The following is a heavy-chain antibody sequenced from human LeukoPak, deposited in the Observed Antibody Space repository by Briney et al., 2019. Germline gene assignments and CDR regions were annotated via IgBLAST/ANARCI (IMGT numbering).Heavy chain of an antibody. D-gene: IGHD3-3*01. CDR1: GFTFSSYS. V-gene: IGHV3-21*01. CDR2: ISSSSSYI. Sequence: PGGSLRLSCAASGFTFSSYSMNWVRQAPGKGLEWVSSISSSSSYIYYADSVKGRFTISRDNAKNSLYLQMNSPRAEDTAVYYCASYYDFWSGYYTYYFDYWGQGTLVTVSS. CDR3: ASYYDFWSGYYTYYFDY. J-gene: IGHJ4*02.